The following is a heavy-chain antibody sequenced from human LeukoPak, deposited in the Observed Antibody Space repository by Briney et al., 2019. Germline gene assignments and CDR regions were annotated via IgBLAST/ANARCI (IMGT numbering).Heavy chain of an antibody. V-gene: IGHV3-30*18. CDR1: GFTFSIYG. J-gene: IGHJ4*02. CDR3: AKNVVFTRYFDS. CDR2: ISYDGNNQ. Sequence: GGSLRLSCAASGFTFSIYGMHWVCQAPGKGLEWVALISYDGNNQYYADSVKGRFTISRDNSKNTLYLQMNSLRAEDTAVYYCAKNVVFTRYFDSWGQGTLVTVSS. D-gene: IGHD2-21*01.